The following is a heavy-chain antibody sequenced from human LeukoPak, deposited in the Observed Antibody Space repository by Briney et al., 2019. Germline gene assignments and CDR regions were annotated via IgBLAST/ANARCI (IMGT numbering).Heavy chain of an antibody. CDR1: GFTLDDYA. J-gene: IGHJ4*02. CDR2: LSWDSGSI. V-gene: IGHV3-9*01. CDR3: AKAYSSSWYEGEYFDH. D-gene: IGHD6-13*01. Sequence: GGSLRLSCAASGFTLDDYAMHWVGPAPGEGLEWVSGLSWDSGSIGYADSVKGRFTISRDNAKNSLYLQMNSLRAEDTALYYCAKAYSSSWYEGEYFDHWGQGTRVSVSS.